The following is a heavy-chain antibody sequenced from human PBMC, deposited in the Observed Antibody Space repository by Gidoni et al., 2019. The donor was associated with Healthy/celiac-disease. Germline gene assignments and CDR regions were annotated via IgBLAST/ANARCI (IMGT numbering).Heavy chain of an antibody. V-gene: IGHV3-21*01. CDR1: GFTFSSYS. J-gene: IGHJ3*02. CDR2: ISSSSSYI. CDR3: ARKGRAYYGSSDAFDI. D-gene: IGHD3-10*01. Sequence: EVQLVESGGGLVTPGGSLRLSCAASGFTFSSYSMNWVRQAPGKGLEWVSSISSSSSYIYYADSVKGRFTISRDNAKNSLYLQMNSLRAEDTAVYYCARKGRAYYGSSDAFDIWGQGTMVTVSS.